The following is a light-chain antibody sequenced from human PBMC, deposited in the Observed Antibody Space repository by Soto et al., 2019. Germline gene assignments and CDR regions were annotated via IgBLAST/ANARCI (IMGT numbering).Light chain of an antibody. Sequence: AIQMTQSPSSLSSSVGDRVTITCRASQGIRNDLGWYQQKPGKAPKLLIYTASSLQSGVPSRFSGSGSGTDFTLTISRLEPEDFAVYYCQQYGSSPFTFGPGTKVDIK. CDR3: QQYGSSPFT. CDR2: TAS. V-gene: IGKV1-6*01. J-gene: IGKJ3*01. CDR1: QGIRND.